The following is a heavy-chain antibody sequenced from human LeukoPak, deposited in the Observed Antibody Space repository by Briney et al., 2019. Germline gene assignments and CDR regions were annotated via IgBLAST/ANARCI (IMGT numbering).Heavy chain of an antibody. V-gene: IGHV4-30-2*01. D-gene: IGHD5-18*01. CDR1: GVSISSGDYY. CDR2: IYHSGST. J-gene: IGHJ4*02. Sequence: SETLSLTCTVSGVSISSGDYYWSWIRQPPGKGLEWIGHIYHSGSTYYNPSLKSRVTISVDRSKNQFSLKLSSVTAADTAVYYCAITNSDTAMDPYYFDYWGQGTLVTVSS. CDR3: AITNSDTAMDPYYFDY.